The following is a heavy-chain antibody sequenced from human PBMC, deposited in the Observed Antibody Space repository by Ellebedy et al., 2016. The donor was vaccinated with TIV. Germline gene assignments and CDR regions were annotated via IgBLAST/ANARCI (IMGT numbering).Heavy chain of an antibody. V-gene: IGHV3-48*01. CDR1: GFTFSSYS. D-gene: IGHD2-15*01. J-gene: IGHJ4*02. CDR2: ISSSGSTT. Sequence: GESLKISCAASGFTFSSYSMSWVRQAPGKGLEWVSYISSSGSTTFYAESVKGRFTISKDNAQNTLFLQMNSLRVEDTAVYYCARGWSTPDSWGQGTLVIVSS. CDR3: ARGWSTPDS.